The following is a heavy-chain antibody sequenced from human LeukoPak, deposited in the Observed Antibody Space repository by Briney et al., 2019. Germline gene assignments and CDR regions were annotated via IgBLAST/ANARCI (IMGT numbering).Heavy chain of an antibody. CDR2: IYPRDSDT. D-gene: IGHD3-10*01. V-gene: IGHV5-51*01. J-gene: IGHJ4*02. Sequence: PGESLKSSCKASGYTFIHQWIGWVRHKSGSSLEWLGIIYPRDSDTRYSPSFQAHVSISADTSINAAYLEWSRREASDNAIYYCARHSDVIGAIWDQATLVTVSS. CDR3: ARHSDVIGAI. CDR1: GYTFIHQW.